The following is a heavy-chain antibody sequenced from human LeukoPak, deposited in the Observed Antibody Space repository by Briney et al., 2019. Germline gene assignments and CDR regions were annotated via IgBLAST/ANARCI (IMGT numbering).Heavy chain of an antibody. CDR3: ARASSGWYHRFDY. Sequence: ASVKVSCKASGYTFTGYYMHWARQAPGQGLEWMGWINPNSGGTNYAQKFQGRVTVTRDTSISTAYMELSRLRSDDTAVYYCARASSGWYHRFDYWGQGTLVTVSS. D-gene: IGHD6-19*01. J-gene: IGHJ4*02. CDR2: INPNSGGT. V-gene: IGHV1-2*02. CDR1: GYTFTGYY.